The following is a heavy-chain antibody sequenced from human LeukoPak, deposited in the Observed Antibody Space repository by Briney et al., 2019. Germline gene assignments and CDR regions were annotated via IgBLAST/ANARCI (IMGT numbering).Heavy chain of an antibody. J-gene: IGHJ4*02. CDR1: GFTFVNYG. CDR2: IANNGNT. D-gene: IGHD3-16*01. Sequence: WASVKVSCEASGFTFVNYGFTWVRQAPGQGLEWMGWIANNGNTNYVQHLQGRVTLTTDLTTSTAYMELRSLRSGDTAVYFCARGGAIGVDFWGQGTPVTVSS. V-gene: IGHV1-18*01. CDR3: ARGGAIGVDF.